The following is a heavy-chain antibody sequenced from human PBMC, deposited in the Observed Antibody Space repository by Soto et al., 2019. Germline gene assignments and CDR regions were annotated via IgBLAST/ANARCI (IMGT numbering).Heavy chain of an antibody. CDR1: GFTFSDYY. CDR3: ARVVRVMVYSDY. V-gene: IGHV3-11*06. D-gene: IGHD2-8*01. Sequence: GGTLRLSCAASGFTFSDYYMSWIRQAPGKGLEWVSYIGPSSSYTNYADSVKGRFTISRDNTKNSLYLQMNSLRAKDTAVYYCARVVRVMVYSDYWGQGTLVTVSS. J-gene: IGHJ4*02. CDR2: IGPSSSYT.